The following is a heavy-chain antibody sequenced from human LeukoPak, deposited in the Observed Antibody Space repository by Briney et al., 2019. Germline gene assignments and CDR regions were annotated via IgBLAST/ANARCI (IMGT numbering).Heavy chain of an antibody. J-gene: IGHJ4*02. CDR3: ARRRAVAGTYYFDF. D-gene: IGHD6-13*01. CDR1: GYSFTSYW. Sequence: GESLKISCKGSGYSFTSYWIGWVRQMPGKGLEWMGIIYPGDSQTRNSPSFQGQVTISVDKSISTAYLQWSSLKASDTAMYYCARRRAVAGTYYFDFWGQGTLVTVS. V-gene: IGHV5-51*01. CDR2: IYPGDSQT.